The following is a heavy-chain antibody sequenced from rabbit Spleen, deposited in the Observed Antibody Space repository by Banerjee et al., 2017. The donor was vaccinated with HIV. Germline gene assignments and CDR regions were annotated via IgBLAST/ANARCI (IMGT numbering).Heavy chain of an antibody. D-gene: IGHD7-1*01. J-gene: IGHJ4*01. CDR2: IVSATGST. CDR3: ARGVYAGYDNPAGGFSL. V-gene: IGHV1S43*01. CDR1: GFSFISHSY. Sequence: QSLEESGGGLVQPGASLTLTCTASGFSFISHSYICWIRQAPGKGLELIACIVSATGSTWNASWVNGRFTISRSTSLNTVDLKMTSLTAADTATYFCARGVYAGYDNPAGGFSLWGPGTLVTVS.